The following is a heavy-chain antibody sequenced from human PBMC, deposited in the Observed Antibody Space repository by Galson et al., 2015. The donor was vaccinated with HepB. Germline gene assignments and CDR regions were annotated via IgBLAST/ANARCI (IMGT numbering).Heavy chain of an antibody. J-gene: IGHJ4*02. D-gene: IGHD6-13*01. Sequence: SLRLSCAASGFTFTNAWMSWVRQAPGKGLEWVGRIKSKTDGGTTDYAAPVKGRFTISRDDSRNTLYLQMNSLKTEDTAVYYCATDSWWAIAIPGGVYWGQGTLVTVSS. V-gene: IGHV3-15*01. CDR3: ATDSWWAIAIPGGVY. CDR2: IKSKTDGGTT. CDR1: GFTFTNAW.